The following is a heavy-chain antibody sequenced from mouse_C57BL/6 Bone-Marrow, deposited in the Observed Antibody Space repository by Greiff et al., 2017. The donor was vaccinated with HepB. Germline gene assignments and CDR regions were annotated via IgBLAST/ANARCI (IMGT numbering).Heavy chain of an antibody. CDR3: ARETTVVVPYAMDY. Sequence: QVQLQQSGAELVKPGASVKISCKASGYAFSSYWMNWVKQRPGKGLEWIGQIYPGDGDTNYNGKFKGKATLTADKSSSTAYMQLSSLTSEAASVYFCARETTVVVPYAMDYWGQGTSVTVSS. CDR2: IYPGDGDT. D-gene: IGHD1-1*01. CDR1: GYAFSSYW. J-gene: IGHJ4*01. V-gene: IGHV1-80*01.